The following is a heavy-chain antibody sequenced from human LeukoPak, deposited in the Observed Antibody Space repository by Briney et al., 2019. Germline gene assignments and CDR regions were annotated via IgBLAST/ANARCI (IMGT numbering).Heavy chain of an antibody. CDR1: EFTFSSYT. CDR2: ISSSSSYI. CDR3: ARPRGCGSARCNNFDY. Sequence: GGSLRLSCAASEFTFSSYTMNWVRQAPGKGLEWVSSISSSSSYIYYADSMKGRFTISRDNTKKSLYLQLNSLRPEDSAVYYCARPRGCGSARCNNFDYWGQGTLVTVSS. V-gene: IGHV3-21*01. J-gene: IGHJ4*02. D-gene: IGHD2-2*01.